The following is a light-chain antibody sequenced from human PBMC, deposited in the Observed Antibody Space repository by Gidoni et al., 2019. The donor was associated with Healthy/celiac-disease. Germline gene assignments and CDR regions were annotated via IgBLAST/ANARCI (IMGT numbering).Light chain of an antibody. CDR2: AAS. Sequence: DIQMTQSPASLSASVGDRVTITCRASQSISSYLNWYQQKPGKAPKLLIYAASSLQSGVPSRFSCSGSGTDFTLTISSLQPEDFATYYCQQSYSIPGTFGQGTKVEIK. CDR1: QSISSY. J-gene: IGKJ1*01. V-gene: IGKV1-39*01. CDR3: QQSYSIPGT.